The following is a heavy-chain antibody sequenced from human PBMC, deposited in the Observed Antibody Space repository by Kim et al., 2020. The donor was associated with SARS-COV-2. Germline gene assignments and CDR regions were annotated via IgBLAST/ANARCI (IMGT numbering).Heavy chain of an antibody. J-gene: IGHJ2*01. CDR2: IYPGDSDT. D-gene: IGHD5-12*01. CDR1: GYSFTSYW. CDR3: ARPQQWLRYRLGTADWYFDL. Sequence: GESLKISCKGSGYSFTSYWIGWVRQMPGKGLEWMGIIYPGDSDTRYSPSFQGQVTISADKSISTAYLQWSSLKASDTAMYYCARPQQWLRYRLGTADWYFDLWGRGTLVTVSS. V-gene: IGHV5-51*01.